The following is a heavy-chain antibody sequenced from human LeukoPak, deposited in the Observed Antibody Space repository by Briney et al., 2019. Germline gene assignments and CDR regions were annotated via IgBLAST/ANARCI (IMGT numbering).Heavy chain of an antibody. CDR1: GFTFSTYA. CDR3: AKEGDDYGDYDDYYYYMDV. V-gene: IGHV3-23*01. J-gene: IGHJ6*03. D-gene: IGHD4-17*01. CDR2: ISGSGGST. Sequence: PGGSLRLSCAASGFTFSTYAMSWVRQAPGKGLEWVSGISGSGGSTYYADSVKGRFTISRDNSKNTLFLQMNSLRAEDTAVYYCAKEGDDYGDYDDYYYYMDVWGKGTTVTISS.